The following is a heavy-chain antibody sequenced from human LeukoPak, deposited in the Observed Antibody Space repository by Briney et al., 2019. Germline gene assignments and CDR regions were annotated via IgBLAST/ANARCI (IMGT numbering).Heavy chain of an antibody. CDR3: ARAGCPQLELRSVYWFDP. CDR2: INPSGGST. D-gene: IGHD1-7*01. CDR1: GYTFTSYY. V-gene: IGHV1-46*03. J-gene: IGHJ5*02. Sequence: ASVKVSCKASGYTFTSYYMHWVRQAPGQGLEWMGIINPSGGSTSYAQKFQGRVTMTRDTSTSTVYMELSSLRSEDTAVYYWARAGCPQLELRSVYWFDPWGQGTLVTVSS.